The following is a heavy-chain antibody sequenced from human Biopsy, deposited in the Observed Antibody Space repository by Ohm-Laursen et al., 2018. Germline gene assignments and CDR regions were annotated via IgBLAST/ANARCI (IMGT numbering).Heavy chain of an antibody. CDR2: INVYSNKK. V-gene: IGHV3-11*06. CDR1: GFSFSDYH. Sequence: SLRLSCTASGFSFSDYHMRWIRQAPGRGLAWVSYINVYSNKKYYADSVKGRFIVSRDNDKNSLYLQMNSLRAEDTAVYHCARSPGRDRMDVWGQGTTVIVSS. CDR3: ARSPGRDRMDV. J-gene: IGHJ6*02. D-gene: IGHD1-14*01.